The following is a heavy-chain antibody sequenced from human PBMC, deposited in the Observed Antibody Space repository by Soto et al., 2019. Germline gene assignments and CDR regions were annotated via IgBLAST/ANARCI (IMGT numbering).Heavy chain of an antibody. CDR2: IYSGGST. Sequence: EVQLVESGGGLVQPGGSLRLSCAASGFTVSSNYMSWVRQAPGKGLEWVSVIYSGGSTYYADSVKGRLPISRDNSKNTLYLQMNRLRAEDTAVYYSASTRSAAGTSVVYFDYWAQGTLVTVSS. CDR1: GFTVSSNY. D-gene: IGHD6-13*01. V-gene: IGHV3-66*01. CDR3: ASTRSAAGTSVVYFDY. J-gene: IGHJ4*02.